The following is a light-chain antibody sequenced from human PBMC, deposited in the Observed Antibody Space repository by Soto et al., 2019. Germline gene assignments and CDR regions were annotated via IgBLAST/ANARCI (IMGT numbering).Light chain of an antibody. CDR2: AAS. J-gene: IGKJ2*01. CDR3: QLYGSSPPRYT. CDR1: QSASSNY. Sequence: EIVLTQSPGTLYLSPGERATLSCRASQSASSNYLAWYQQKRGQAPRLLIYAASARATGIPDRFSGSGSGTDFTLTISRLEPEDFAVYFCQLYGSSPPRYTFAQGTKLEIK. V-gene: IGKV3-20*01.